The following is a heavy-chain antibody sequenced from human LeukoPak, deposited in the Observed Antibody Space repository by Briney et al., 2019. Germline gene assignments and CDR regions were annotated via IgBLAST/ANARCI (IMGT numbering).Heavy chain of an antibody. CDR3: AREEGIVGARGLDY. V-gene: IGHV4-38-2*02. D-gene: IGHD1-26*01. Sequence: SETLSLTCTVSGFSISSGFYWGWIRQPPGKGLEWIGTIHGGGTTNYNPSLKSRVTMSVDTSKNQFSLKLSSVTAADTAVYYCAREEGIVGARGLDYWGQGTLVTVSS. J-gene: IGHJ4*02. CDR1: GFSISSGFY. CDR2: IHGGGTT.